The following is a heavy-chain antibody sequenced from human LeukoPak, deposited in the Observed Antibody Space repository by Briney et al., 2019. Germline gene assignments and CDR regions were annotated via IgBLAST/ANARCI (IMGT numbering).Heavy chain of an antibody. D-gene: IGHD2-21*02. CDR3: ARGIVVVTAIHPYNWFDP. V-gene: IGHV1-8*01. CDR2: MNPNSGNT. J-gene: IGHJ5*02. Sequence: ASVKVSCTASVYTFTSYDINWVRQATGQGLEWMGWMNPNSGNTGYAQKFQGRVTMTRNTSISTAYMELSSLRSEDTAVYYCARGIVVVTAIHPYNWFDPWGQGTLVTVSS. CDR1: VYTFTSYD.